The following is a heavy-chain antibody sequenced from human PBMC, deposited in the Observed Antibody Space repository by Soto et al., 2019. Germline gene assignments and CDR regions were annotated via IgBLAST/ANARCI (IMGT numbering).Heavy chain of an antibody. Sequence: EVQLVESGGGLVQPGGSLRLSCAASGFTVSSNYMSWVRQAPGKGLEWVSVIYSGGSTYYADSVKGRFTISRDNSKNTLYLQMNSLRAEDTAVYYGASVPRVILDAFDIWGQGTMVTVSS. CDR2: IYSGGST. V-gene: IGHV3-66*01. CDR3: ASVPRVILDAFDI. CDR1: GFTVSSNY. J-gene: IGHJ3*02.